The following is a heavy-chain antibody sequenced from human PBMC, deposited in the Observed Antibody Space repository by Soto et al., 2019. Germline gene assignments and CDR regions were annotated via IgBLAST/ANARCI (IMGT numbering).Heavy chain of an antibody. CDR2: IYSDSNT. CDR3: ARLVSV. D-gene: IGHD1-26*01. J-gene: IGHJ4*02. Sequence: EVQLVESGGGLVQPGGSLRLSCAASGFTVNSNYMSWVRQAPGKGLEWVSVIYSDSNTYYADSVKDRFTISRDNSKNTLYLQMNSLRAEDTAVYYCARLVSVWGQGTLVTVSS. V-gene: IGHV3-66*01. CDR1: GFTVNSNY.